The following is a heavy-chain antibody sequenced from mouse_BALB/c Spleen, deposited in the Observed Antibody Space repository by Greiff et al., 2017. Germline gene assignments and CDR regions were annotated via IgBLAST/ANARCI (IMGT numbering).Heavy chain of an antibody. J-gene: IGHJ1*01. Sequence: VQLKQSGPELVKPGASMKISCKASGYSFTGYTMNWVKQSHGKNLEWIGLINPYNGGTSYNQKFKGKATLTVDKSSSTAYMELLSLTSEDSAVYYCARVDYGSSPYFDVWGAGTTVTVSS. V-gene: IGHV1-18*01. D-gene: IGHD1-1*01. CDR2: INPYNGGT. CDR3: ARVDYGSSPYFDV. CDR1: GYSFTGYT.